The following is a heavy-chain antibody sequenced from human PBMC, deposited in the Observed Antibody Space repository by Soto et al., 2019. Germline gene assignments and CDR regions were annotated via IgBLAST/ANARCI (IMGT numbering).Heavy chain of an antibody. CDR2: IYYSGST. CDR3: ARLSYYNDSSGPLDY. Sequence: GGSISSSSYYWGWIRQPPGKGLEWIGSIYYSGSTYYNPSLKSRVTISVDTSKNQFSLKLSSVTAADTAVYYCARLSYYNDSSGPLDYWGQGTLVTVSS. J-gene: IGHJ4*02. D-gene: IGHD3-22*01. V-gene: IGHV4-39*01. CDR1: GGSISSSSYY.